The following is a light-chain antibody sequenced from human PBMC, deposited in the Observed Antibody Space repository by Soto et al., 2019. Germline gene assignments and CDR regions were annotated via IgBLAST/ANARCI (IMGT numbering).Light chain of an antibody. Sequence: DIQMTQSPSTLSASVGDRVTITCRASQSISNDLAWYQQKPGKAPKVLIYKASSLESGVPSRFSGSGSGTDFTLTIGSLQPDDFATYFCLQYNTYSPWTFGQGTKVEIK. CDR1: QSISND. J-gene: IGKJ1*01. CDR3: LQYNTYSPWT. V-gene: IGKV1-5*03. CDR2: KAS.